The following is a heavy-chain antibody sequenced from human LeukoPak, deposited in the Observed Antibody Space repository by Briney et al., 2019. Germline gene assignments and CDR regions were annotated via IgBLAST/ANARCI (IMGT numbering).Heavy chain of an antibody. CDR3: TAMVTVDY. J-gene: IGHJ4*02. V-gene: IGHV3-30*02. D-gene: IGHD5-18*01. Sequence: GGSLRLSCAASGFTFSSYGMHWVRQAPGKGLVWVAFIRYDGSNKYYADSVKGRFTISRDNSNNTLYLQMNRLRAEDTAVYYCTAMVTVDYWGQGTPVTVSS. CDR2: IRYDGSNK. CDR1: GFTFSSYG.